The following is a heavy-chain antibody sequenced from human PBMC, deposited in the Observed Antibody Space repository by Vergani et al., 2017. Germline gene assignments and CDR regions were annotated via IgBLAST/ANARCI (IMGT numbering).Heavy chain of an antibody. CDR3: ARDRRVAAPIGLFDC. V-gene: IGHV1-69*01. Sequence: QVQLVQSGAEVKKPGSSVKVSCKASGGPFSSYAISWVRQAPGQGLEWMGGIIPIFGTANYAQKFQGRVTITADESTSTAYMRLSSLRSEDTAVYCCARDRRVAAPIGLFDCGGQGSLVTVSS. J-gene: IGHJ4*02. D-gene: IGHD2-15*01. CDR1: GGPFSSYA. CDR2: IIPIFGTA.